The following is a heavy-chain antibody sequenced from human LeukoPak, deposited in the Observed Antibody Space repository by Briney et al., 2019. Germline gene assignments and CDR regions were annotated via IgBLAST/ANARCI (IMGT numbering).Heavy chain of an antibody. J-gene: IGHJ4*02. Sequence: PGGSLRLSCAASGFTFSSYSMNWVRQAPGKGLEWVSYISSSSTIYYADSVKGRFTISRDNAKNSLYLQMNSLRAEDTAVYYCAARGATRNFDYWGQGTLVTVSS. CDR2: ISSSSTI. V-gene: IGHV3-48*01. D-gene: IGHD1-26*01. CDR1: GFTFSSYS. CDR3: AARGATRNFDY.